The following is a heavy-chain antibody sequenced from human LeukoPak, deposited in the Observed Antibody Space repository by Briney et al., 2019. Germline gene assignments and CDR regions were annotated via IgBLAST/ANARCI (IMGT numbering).Heavy chain of an antibody. CDR1: GFTFDDYA. CDR3: AKFHSGSSFDAFDI. Sequence: PGRSLRLSCAASGFTFDDYAMHWVRQAPGKGLGWVSGISWNSGSIGYADSVKGRFTISRDNAKNSLYLQMNSLRAEDTALYYCAKFHSGSSFDAFDIWGQGTMVTVSS. D-gene: IGHD1-26*01. J-gene: IGHJ3*02. CDR2: ISWNSGSI. V-gene: IGHV3-9*01.